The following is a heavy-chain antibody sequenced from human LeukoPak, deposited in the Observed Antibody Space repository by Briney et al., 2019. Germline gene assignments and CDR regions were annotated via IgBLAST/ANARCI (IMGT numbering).Heavy chain of an antibody. V-gene: IGHV3-23*01. J-gene: IGHJ4*02. CDR3: ARDHSGSYSSDC. D-gene: IGHD1-26*01. CDR1: GFTFSSYK. CDR2: ISGSGGST. Sequence: GGFLRLSCAASGFTFSSYKMNWVRQAPGKGLEWVSVISGSGGSTYYADSVKGRFTISRDNSKSTLYLQMNSLRAEDTAVYYCARDHSGSYSSDCWGQGTLVTVSS.